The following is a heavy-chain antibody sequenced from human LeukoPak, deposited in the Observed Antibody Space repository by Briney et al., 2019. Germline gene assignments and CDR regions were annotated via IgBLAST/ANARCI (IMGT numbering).Heavy chain of an antibody. V-gene: IGHV4-39*07. Sequence: SSETLSLTCTVSGGSISSSSYYWGWIRQPPGKGLEWIGSIYYSGSTYYNPSLKSRVTISVDTSKNQFSLKLSSVTAADTAVYYRARVTGYMIEDYFDYWGQGTLVTVSS. D-gene: IGHD3-22*01. J-gene: IGHJ4*02. CDR2: IYYSGST. CDR1: GGSISSSSYY. CDR3: ARVTGYMIEDYFDY.